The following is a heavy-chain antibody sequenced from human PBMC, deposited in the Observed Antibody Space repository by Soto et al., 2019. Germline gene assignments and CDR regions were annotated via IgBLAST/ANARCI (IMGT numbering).Heavy chain of an antibody. D-gene: IGHD1-7*01. CDR1: GLTFSNYA. Sequence: GWSLRLSCATSGLTFSNYAMSWVRQAPGGGLEWVSSMSGSSSTTYYADSVRGRFTISRDRSKNTLYLQMSSLRAEDTALYYCAKSQERELPRVIDFWGQGTLVTVSS. CDR2: MSGSSSTT. V-gene: IGHV3-23*01. CDR3: AKSQERELPRVIDF. J-gene: IGHJ4*02.